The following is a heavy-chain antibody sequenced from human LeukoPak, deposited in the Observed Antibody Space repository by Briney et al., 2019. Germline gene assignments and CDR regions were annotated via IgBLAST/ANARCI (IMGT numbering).Heavy chain of an antibody. D-gene: IGHD6-6*01. V-gene: IGHV4-59*01. CDR2: IYHSGST. Sequence: PSETLSLTCTVSGGSISTYYWNWIRQPPGKGLEWIGYIYHSGSTNYNPSLQSRVTKSVDTSKNQFSLNLNSVTAADTAVYYCARGGAARLHFQNWGQGTLVTVSS. CDR3: ARGGAARLHFQN. CDR1: GGSISTYY. J-gene: IGHJ1*01.